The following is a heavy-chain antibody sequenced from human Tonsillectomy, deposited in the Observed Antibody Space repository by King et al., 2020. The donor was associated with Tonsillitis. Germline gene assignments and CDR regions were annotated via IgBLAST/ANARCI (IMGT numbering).Heavy chain of an antibody. J-gene: IGHJ1*01. V-gene: IGHV3-23*04. Sequence: VQLVESGGGLVQPGGSLRLSCAASGFTFSSYTMSWVRQAPGKGLEWVSSIGGGGGSPYYADSVKGRFTISRDNSKNTLYLQMNSLRAEDTAVYYCAKVASSWFAEYFHHGGQGTLVTVSS. CDR2: IGGGGGSP. CDR3: AKVASSWFAEYFHH. D-gene: IGHD6-13*01. CDR1: GFTFSSYT.